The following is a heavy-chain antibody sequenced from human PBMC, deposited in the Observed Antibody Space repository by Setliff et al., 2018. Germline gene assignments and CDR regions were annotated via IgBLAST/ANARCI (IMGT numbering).Heavy chain of an antibody. Sequence: KTSETLSLTCAVSGDSISSGNWWSWVRQPPEKGLEWIGEINHSGNTNYNPSLKSRVTISVDKSTNQFSLKLNSVTAADTAVYYCARVDPTRGLEGDFDYWGQGTLVTVSS. CDR2: INHSGNT. J-gene: IGHJ4*02. D-gene: IGHD1-1*01. CDR1: GDSISSGNW. CDR3: ARVDPTRGLEGDFDY. V-gene: IGHV4-4*02.